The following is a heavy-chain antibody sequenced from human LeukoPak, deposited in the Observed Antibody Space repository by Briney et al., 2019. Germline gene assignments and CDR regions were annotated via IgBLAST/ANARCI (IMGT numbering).Heavy chain of an antibody. D-gene: IGHD1-26*01. CDR2: ITWNSGSI. CDR1: GFTFDDYA. J-gene: IGHJ4*02. V-gene: IGHV3-9*01. Sequence: GGSLRLSCAASGFTFDDYAMHWVRQAPGKGLEWVSGITWNSGSIVYADSVKGRFTISRDNAKNSLYLQMNSLRAEDTALYYCAREATGVSGSYTNYFDYWGQGTLVTVSS. CDR3: AREATGVSGSYTNYFDY.